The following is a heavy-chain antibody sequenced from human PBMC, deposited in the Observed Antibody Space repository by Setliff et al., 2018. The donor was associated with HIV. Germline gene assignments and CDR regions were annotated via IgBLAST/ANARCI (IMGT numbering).Heavy chain of an antibody. J-gene: IGHJ4*02. V-gene: IGHV4-39*07. CDR3: ARDVYSYGRFYFDY. CDR1: GGSINSTSYY. D-gene: IGHD5-18*01. Sequence: PSETLSLTCTVSGGSINSTSYYWGWIHQPPGNGLEWIGSIYHTGSTYYKPSLKSRVTISVDTSKNQFSLRLSSVTAADTGVYYCARDVYSYGRFYFDYWGQGTLVTVSS. CDR2: IYHTGST.